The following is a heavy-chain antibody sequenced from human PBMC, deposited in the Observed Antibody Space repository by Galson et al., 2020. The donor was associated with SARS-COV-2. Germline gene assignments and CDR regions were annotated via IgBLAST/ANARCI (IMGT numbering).Heavy chain of an antibody. V-gene: IGHV3-11*01. D-gene: IGHD2-15*01. CDR1: GFIFSDYY. CDR3: ARDKDDDNAATGFDL. CDR2: ISSGGTTI. J-gene: IGHJ2*01. Sequence: KNGESLKISCAASGFIFSDYYFSWIRQAPGKGLEWISYISSGGTTIYYADSVKGRFTISRDNARNSLYLHMNSLSAEDTAMYYCARDKDDDNAATGFDLWGHGTLVTVSS.